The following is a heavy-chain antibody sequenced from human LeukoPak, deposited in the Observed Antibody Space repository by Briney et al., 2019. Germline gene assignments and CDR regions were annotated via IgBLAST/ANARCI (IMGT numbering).Heavy chain of an antibody. J-gene: IGHJ6*03. Sequence: PGRSLRLSCAASGFTFSSYAMHWVRQAPGKGLEWVAVISYDGSNKYYADSVKGRFTISRDNSKNTLYLQMNSLRAEDTAVYYCARKPLDSYGYAYYMDVWGKGTTVTVSS. D-gene: IGHD5-18*01. CDR3: ARKPLDSYGYAYYMDV. CDR1: GFTFSSYA. CDR2: ISYDGSNK. V-gene: IGHV3-30-3*01.